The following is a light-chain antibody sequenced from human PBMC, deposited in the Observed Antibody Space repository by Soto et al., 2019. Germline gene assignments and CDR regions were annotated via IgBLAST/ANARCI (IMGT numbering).Light chain of an antibody. CDR3: GTWDSSLSAVV. V-gene: IGLV1-51*01. CDR2: DNN. Sequence: QSVLTQPPSVSAAPGQKVTISCSGSSSNIGNNYVSWYQQLPGTAPKLLIYDNNKRPSEIPDRFSGSKSGTSATLGITGLQNGDEADYYCGTWDSSLSAVVFGGGTQLTVL. CDR1: SSNIGNNY. J-gene: IGLJ2*01.